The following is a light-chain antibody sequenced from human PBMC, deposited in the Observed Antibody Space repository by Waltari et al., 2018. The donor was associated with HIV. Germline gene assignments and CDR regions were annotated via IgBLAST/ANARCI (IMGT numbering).Light chain of an antibody. Sequence: QSVLTQPPSASGTPGQRVTISCSGSSSNIGSNIVNWYQQLPGTAPKLLIYRNNQRPSGVPDRFSGSKSGTSASLAISGLQSEDDADYDCAAWDDSLNGAVFGGGTKLTVL. CDR3: AAWDDSLNGAV. J-gene: IGLJ3*02. CDR1: SSNIGSNI. CDR2: RNN. V-gene: IGLV1-44*01.